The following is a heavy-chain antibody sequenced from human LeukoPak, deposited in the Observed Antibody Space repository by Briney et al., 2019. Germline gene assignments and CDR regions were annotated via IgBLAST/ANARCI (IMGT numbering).Heavy chain of an antibody. V-gene: IGHV7-4-1*02. Sequence: GASVKVSCKASGYTFTSYAMNWVRQAPGQGLEWMGWINTNTGNPTYAQGFTGRFVFSLDTSVSTAYLQISSLKAEDTAVYYCARDLLLLDIVATPSLDYWGQGTLVTVSS. CDR2: INTNTGNP. D-gene: IGHD5-12*01. J-gene: IGHJ4*02. CDR1: GYTFTSYA. CDR3: ARDLLLLDIVATPSLDY.